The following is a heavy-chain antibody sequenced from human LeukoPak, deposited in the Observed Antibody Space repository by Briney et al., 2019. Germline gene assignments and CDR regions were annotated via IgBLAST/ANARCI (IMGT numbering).Heavy chain of an antibody. D-gene: IGHD2-2*02. V-gene: IGHV3-30*04. CDR1: GFTFSSYA. J-gene: IGHJ4*02. Sequence: GGSLRLSCAASGFTFSSYAMHWVRQAPGKGLEWVAVISYDGSNKYYADSVKGRFTISRDNSKNTLYLQMNSLRAEDTAVYYCARVGAQYCSSTSCYKVTSFDYWGQGTLVTVSS. CDR3: ARVGAQYCSSTSCYKVTSFDY. CDR2: ISYDGSNK.